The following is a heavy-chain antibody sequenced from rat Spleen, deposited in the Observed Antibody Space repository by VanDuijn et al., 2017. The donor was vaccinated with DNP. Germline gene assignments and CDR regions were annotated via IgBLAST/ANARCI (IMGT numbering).Heavy chain of an antibody. V-gene: IGHV3-1*01. CDR2: ISYRGST. J-gene: IGHJ2*01. CDR1: GYSITSNY. Sequence: EVQLQESGPGLVKPSQSLSLTCSVTGYSITSNYWGWIRKLPGNKMEWIGYISYRGSTTYNPSLKSRISIIRDTSKNQFFLQLNSVTSGDTATYYCARWNIGTTTLDYWGQGVMVTVSS. D-gene: IGHD1-5*01. CDR3: ARWNIGTTTLDY.